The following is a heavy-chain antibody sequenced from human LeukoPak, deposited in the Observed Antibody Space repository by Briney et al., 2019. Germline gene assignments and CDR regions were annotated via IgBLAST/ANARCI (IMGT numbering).Heavy chain of an antibody. CDR3: TTDTYYYDISGYYYCDY. Sequence: GGSLRLSCAASGFTFSNAWMSWVRQAPGKGLEWVGRIKSKTDGGTTDYAAPVKGRFTISRDDSKNTLYLQMNSLKTEDTAVYYCTTDTYYYDISGYYYCDYWGQGTLVTVSS. J-gene: IGHJ4*02. CDR1: GFTFSNAW. CDR2: IKSKTDGGTT. V-gene: IGHV3-15*01. D-gene: IGHD3-22*01.